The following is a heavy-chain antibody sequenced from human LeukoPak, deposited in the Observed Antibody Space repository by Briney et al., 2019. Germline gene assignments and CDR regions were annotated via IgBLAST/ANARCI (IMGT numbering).Heavy chain of an antibody. J-gene: IGHJ4*02. D-gene: IGHD4-11*01. CDR1: GFTFSSYA. CDR2: ISGSGGST. CDR3: AKGSDAVTTVHFDY. V-gene: IGHV3-23*01. Sequence: GGSLRLSCAASGFTFSSYAMSWVRQAPGKGLEWVSAISGSGGSTYYADSVKGRFTIPRDNSKNTLYLQMNSLRAEDTAVYYCAKGSDAVTTVHFDYWGQGTLVTVSS.